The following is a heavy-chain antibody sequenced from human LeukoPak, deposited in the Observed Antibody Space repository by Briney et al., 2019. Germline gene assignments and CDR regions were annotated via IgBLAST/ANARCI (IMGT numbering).Heavy chain of an antibody. J-gene: IGHJ4*02. V-gene: IGHV3-23*01. CDR3: ASGYSSGPVY. D-gene: IGHD6-19*01. Sequence: GGSLRLSCAAPGFTFSSYAMSWVRQAPGKGLEWVSAISGSGGSTYYADSVKGRFTISRDTAKQSLHMQMNSLRAEDTALYYCASGYSSGPVYWGQGNLVTVSS. CDR2: ISGSGGST. CDR1: GFTFSSYA.